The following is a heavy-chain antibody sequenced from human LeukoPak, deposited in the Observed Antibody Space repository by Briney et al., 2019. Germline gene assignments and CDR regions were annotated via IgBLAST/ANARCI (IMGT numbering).Heavy chain of an antibody. CDR3: ARGGNALDY. CDR2: IYYRGNT. Sequence: PSETLSLTCTVSGGSISTYYWSWIRQPPGKGLEWIGYIYYRGNTNYNPSLKSRVTISVDTSKNQFSLKLSSVTAADTAVYYCARGGNALDYWGQGTLVTVSS. V-gene: IGHV4-59*01. D-gene: IGHD4-23*01. J-gene: IGHJ4*02. CDR1: GGSISTYY.